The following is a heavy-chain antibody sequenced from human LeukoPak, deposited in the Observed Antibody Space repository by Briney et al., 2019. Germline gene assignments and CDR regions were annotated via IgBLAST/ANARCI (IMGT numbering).Heavy chain of an antibody. J-gene: IGHJ6*02. CDR3: ARQYSSGWSYYYGLDV. CDR2: IKQDGSEK. Sequence: GGSLRLSCAASGFTFSSYWMSWVRQAPGKGLEWVANIKQDGSEKYYVDSVKGRFTISRDNAKNSLYLQMNSLRAEDTAVYYCARQYSSGWSYYYGLDVWGQGTTVTVSS. V-gene: IGHV3-7*01. CDR1: GFTFSSYW. D-gene: IGHD6-19*01.